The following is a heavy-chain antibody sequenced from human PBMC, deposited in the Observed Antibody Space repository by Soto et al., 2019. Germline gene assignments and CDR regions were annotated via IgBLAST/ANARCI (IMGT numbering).Heavy chain of an antibody. CDR1: GGSFSGYY. CDR2: INHSGST. CDR3: ARARGSGSYYNVGVYYGMDV. Sequence: PSETLSLTCAVYGGSFSGYYWSWIRQPPGKGLEWIGEINHSGSTNYNPSLKSRVTISVDTSKNQFSLKLSSVTAADTAVYYCARARGSGSYYNVGVYYGMDVWGQGTTVTVSS. V-gene: IGHV4-34*01. D-gene: IGHD3-10*01. J-gene: IGHJ6*02.